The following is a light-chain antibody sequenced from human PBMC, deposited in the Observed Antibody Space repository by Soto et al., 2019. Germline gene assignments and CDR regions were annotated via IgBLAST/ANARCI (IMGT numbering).Light chain of an antibody. CDR2: ENN. CDR3: AAWDKSLSGGV. V-gene: IGLV1-51*02. Sequence: QSVLTQPPSVSAAPGQTVTISCSGSSSNIGSDCVSWYQQLPGTAPKLLIYENNKRPSGIPDRFSGSKSGTSATLGITGLQTGDEADYYCAAWDKSLSGGVFGGGTKLTVL. J-gene: IGLJ2*01. CDR1: SSNIGSDC.